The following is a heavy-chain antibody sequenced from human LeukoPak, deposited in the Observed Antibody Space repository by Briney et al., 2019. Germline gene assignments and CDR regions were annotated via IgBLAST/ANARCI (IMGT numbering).Heavy chain of an antibody. V-gene: IGHV3-23*01. J-gene: IGHJ4*02. CDR1: GFTFSSYA. D-gene: IGHD3-16*01. Sequence: PGGSLRRSCAASGFTFSSYAMSWVRQAPGKGLEWVSAISGSGGSTYYADSVKGRFTISRDNSKNTLYLQMNSLRAEDTAVYYCAKNYDYVWDHLGVWGQGTLVTVSS. CDR3: AKNYDYVWDHLGV. CDR2: ISGSGGST.